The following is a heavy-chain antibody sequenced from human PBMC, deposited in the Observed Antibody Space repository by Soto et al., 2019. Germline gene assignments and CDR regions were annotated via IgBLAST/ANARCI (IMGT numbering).Heavy chain of an antibody. Sequence: QVQLVQSGAEVKKPGASVKVSCKASGYTFTSYDINWVRQATGQGLEWMGWMNPNSGNRGYAQKFQGRVTMTMNTSIRTAYIELSSLRSADTAVYYCSRLTLGYCSGGSCHPGHYYYYYMDVWGKGTTVTVSS. V-gene: IGHV1-8*01. CDR3: SRLTLGYCSGGSCHPGHYYYYYMDV. J-gene: IGHJ6*03. CDR1: GYTFTSYD. CDR2: MNPNSGNR. D-gene: IGHD2-15*01.